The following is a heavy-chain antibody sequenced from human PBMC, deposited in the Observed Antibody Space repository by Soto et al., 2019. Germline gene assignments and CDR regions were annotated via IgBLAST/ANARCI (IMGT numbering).Heavy chain of an antibody. CDR3: ARGGRFTFGFDY. V-gene: IGHV3-23*01. CDR1: GFTFSTSS. Sequence: EVQLLESGGGLVQPGGSLRLSCAASGFTFSTSSMSWVRQAPGKGLEWVSAISGDSGAIYYADSVKGRFTISRDNSRDTLYVQMNSLRAEDTALYFCARGGRFTFGFDYWGQGTLISVSS. CDR2: ISGDSGAI. D-gene: IGHD3-16*01. J-gene: IGHJ4*02.